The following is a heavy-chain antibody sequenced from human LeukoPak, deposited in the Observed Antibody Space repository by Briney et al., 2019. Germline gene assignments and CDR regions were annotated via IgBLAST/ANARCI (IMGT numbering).Heavy chain of an antibody. D-gene: IGHD1-26*01. V-gene: IGHV4-59*08. Sequence: TSETLSLTCTVSGGSISSYYWSWIRQPPGKGLEWIGYIYYSGSTNYNPSLKSRVTISVDTSKNQFSLKLSSVTAADTAVYYCARLTIVDCYYYYGMDVWGQGTTVTVSS. CDR3: ARLTIVDCYYYYGMDV. CDR1: GGSISSYY. J-gene: IGHJ6*02. CDR2: IYYSGST.